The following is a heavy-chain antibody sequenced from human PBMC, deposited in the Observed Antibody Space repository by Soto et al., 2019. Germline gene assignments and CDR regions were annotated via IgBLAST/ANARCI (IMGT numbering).Heavy chain of an antibody. CDR3: ARDGFCSGGSCYSVPVFDY. CDR1: RFTFSSYG. D-gene: IGHD2-15*01. J-gene: IGHJ4*02. CDR2: IWYDGSNK. V-gene: IGHV3-33*01. Sequence: QVQLVESGGGVVQPGRSLRLSCAASRFTFSSYGMHWVRQAPGKGLEWAAVIWYDGSNKYYADSVKGRFTISRDNSKNTLYLQMNSLRAEDTAVYYCARDGFCSGGSCYSVPVFDYWGQGTLVTVSS.